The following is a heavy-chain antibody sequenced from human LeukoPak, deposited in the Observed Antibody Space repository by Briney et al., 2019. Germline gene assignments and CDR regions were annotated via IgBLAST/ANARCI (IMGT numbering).Heavy chain of an antibody. CDR2: INPGSSNI. CDR3: ANYGSVSYFAY. Sequence: PGGSLRLSCAASGFIFRNYGMNWVRRAPGKGLEWVSYINPGSSNIYYADSVKGRFTISRDDAKNSLYLQMNSLRAEDTAVYYCANYGSVSYFAYWGQGTLVTVSS. J-gene: IGHJ4*02. CDR1: GFIFRNYG. V-gene: IGHV3-48*04. D-gene: IGHD3-10*01.